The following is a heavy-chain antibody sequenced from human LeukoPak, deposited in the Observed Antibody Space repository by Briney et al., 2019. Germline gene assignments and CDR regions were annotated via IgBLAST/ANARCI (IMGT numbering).Heavy chain of an antibody. D-gene: IGHD2-2*01. V-gene: IGHV3-64*01. Sequence: GGSLRLSCAASGFTFSSHAMHWVRQAPGKGLEYVSAISSDGGSTFFANSMKGRFTISRDNSKNTLYLQMGSLRPEDMAVYYCARGCSSTSCYAADLDYWGQGTLVTVSS. CDR3: ARGCSSTSCYAADLDY. CDR1: GFTFSSHA. CDR2: ISSDGGST. J-gene: IGHJ4*02.